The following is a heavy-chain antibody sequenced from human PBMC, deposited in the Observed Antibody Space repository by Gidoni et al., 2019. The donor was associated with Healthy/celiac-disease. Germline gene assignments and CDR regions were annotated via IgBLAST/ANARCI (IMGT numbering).Heavy chain of an antibody. CDR2: ISSSGSTI. CDR1: GFTFSSYE. Sequence: EVQLVESGGGLVQPGGSLRLSCAASGFTFSSYEMNWVRQAPGKGLAWVSYISSSGSTIYYADSVKGRFTISRDNAKNSLYLQMNSLRAEDTAVYYCARDSGSYYGAFDIWGQGTMVTVSS. J-gene: IGHJ3*02. V-gene: IGHV3-48*03. D-gene: IGHD1-26*01. CDR3: ARDSGSYYGAFDI.